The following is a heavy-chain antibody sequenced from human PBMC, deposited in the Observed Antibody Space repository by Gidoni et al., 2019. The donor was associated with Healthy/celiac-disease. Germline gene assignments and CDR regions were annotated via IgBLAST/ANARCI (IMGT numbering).Heavy chain of an antibody. CDR2: IRSKAHGGTT. CDR1: GFTFGDYA. Sequence: EVQLVVSWGGLVQTGRSLRLSCTASGFTFGDYAMSWARQAPGMGPEWVGFIRSKAHGGTTEYAASVKGRFTISRDDSKSIAYLQMNSLKTEDTAVYYCTTRERGGYNWNYPFDYWGQGTLVTVSS. J-gene: IGHJ4*02. D-gene: IGHD1-7*01. CDR3: TTRERGGYNWNYPFDY. V-gene: IGHV3-49*04.